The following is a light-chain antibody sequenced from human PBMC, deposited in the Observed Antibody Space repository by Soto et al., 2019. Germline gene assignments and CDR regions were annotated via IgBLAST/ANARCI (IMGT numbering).Light chain of an antibody. J-gene: IGLJ2*01. CDR1: SGHSSYA. Sequence: QPVLTQSPSASASLGASVKLTCTLSSGHSSYAIAWHQQQPEKGPRYLMKLNSDGSHRKGDGIPDRFPGSSSGAERYLTISSLQSEDEADYYCQTWGSGIRVVFGGGTKVTVL. CDR3: QTWGSGIRVV. CDR2: LNSDGSH. V-gene: IGLV4-69*01.